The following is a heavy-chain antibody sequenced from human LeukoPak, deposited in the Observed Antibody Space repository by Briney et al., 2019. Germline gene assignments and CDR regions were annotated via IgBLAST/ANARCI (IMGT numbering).Heavy chain of an antibody. CDR1: GGSISSYY. CDR2: IYTSGST. J-gene: IGHJ5*02. CDR3: ARDRGHCSSTSCRWFDP. D-gene: IGHD2-2*01. Sequence: SETLSLTCTVSGGSISSYYWSWIRQPAGKGLEWIGRIYTSGSTNYNPSLKSRVTMSVDTSKNQFSLKLSSVTAADTAVYYCARDRGHCSSTSCRWFDPWGQGTLVTVSS. V-gene: IGHV4-4*07.